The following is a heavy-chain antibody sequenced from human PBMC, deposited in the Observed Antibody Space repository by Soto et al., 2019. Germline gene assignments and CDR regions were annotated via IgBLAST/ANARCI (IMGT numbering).Heavy chain of an antibody. J-gene: IGHJ4*02. CDR3: AATYYGDSSFDY. CDR1: AYTVSSYG. V-gene: IGHV1-18*01. D-gene: IGHD4-17*01. Sequence: QVQLVQSGAEVKKPGASVKVSCKASAYTVSSYGISWVRQAPGQGVEWMGWISAYNGNTNYAQKLQDRVTMTTDTSTSTTYMELRSLISDDTAVYYCAATYYGDSSFDYWGQGTLVTASS. CDR2: ISAYNGNT.